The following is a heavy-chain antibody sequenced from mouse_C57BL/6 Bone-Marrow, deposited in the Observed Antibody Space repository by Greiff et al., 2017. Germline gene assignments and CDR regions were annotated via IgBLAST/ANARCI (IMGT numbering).Heavy chain of an antibody. D-gene: IGHD3-2*02. CDR3: ARRQLRPHYYAMDA. V-gene: IGHV5-2*01. J-gene: IGHJ4*01. CDR2: INSDGGST. CDR1: EYEFPSHD. Sequence: EVHLVESGGGLVQPGESLKLSCESNEYEFPSHDMSWVSQTPEKRLELVAAINSDGGSTYYPETMERRFIISRNNTKKTLYLQMIRLRSEDSALYYCARRQLRPHYYAMDAWGTGTSVTVSS.